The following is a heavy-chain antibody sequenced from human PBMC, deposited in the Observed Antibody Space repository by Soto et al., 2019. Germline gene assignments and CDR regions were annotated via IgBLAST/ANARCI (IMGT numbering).Heavy chain of an antibody. D-gene: IGHD6-13*01. CDR2: ISSSSSYI. CDR1: GFTFSSYS. CDR3: AREAAAGTFRFDP. J-gene: IGHJ5*02. Sequence: PGGSLRLSCAASGFTFSSYSMNWVRQAPGKGLEWVSSISSSSSYIYYADSVKGRFTISRDNAKNSLYLQMNSLRAEDTAVYYCAREAAAGTFRFDPWGQGTLVTVCS. V-gene: IGHV3-21*01.